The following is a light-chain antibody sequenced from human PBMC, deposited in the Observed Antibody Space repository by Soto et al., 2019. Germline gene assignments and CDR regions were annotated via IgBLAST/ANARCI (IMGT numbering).Light chain of an antibody. V-gene: IGKV3-15*01. CDR3: QQYNNWWT. CDR1: QSVSTN. Sequence: EIVMTQSPATLSVSPGERATLSCRASQSVSTNLGWYQQRPGQAPRLLIYGASTRATGIPARFSGSGSGTEFTLTISSLQSEDFAVYYCQQYNNWWTFGQGTKEEIK. CDR2: GAS. J-gene: IGKJ1*01.